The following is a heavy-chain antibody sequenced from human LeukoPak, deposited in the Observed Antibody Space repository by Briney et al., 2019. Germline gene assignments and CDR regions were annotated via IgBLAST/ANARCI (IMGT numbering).Heavy chain of an antibody. CDR3: ARDPGSSSFDY. CDR1: GFTFSSFW. Sequence: PGGSLRLSCVASGFTFSSFWMSWVRQAPGKGLEFVANIDQDGSVSKYVDSVKGRFIISRDNAKNSLYLQMDSLRAEDTAVYFCARDPGSSSFDYWGLGTPVTVSS. J-gene: IGHJ4*02. CDR2: IDQDGSVS. V-gene: IGHV3-7*01. D-gene: IGHD6-13*01.